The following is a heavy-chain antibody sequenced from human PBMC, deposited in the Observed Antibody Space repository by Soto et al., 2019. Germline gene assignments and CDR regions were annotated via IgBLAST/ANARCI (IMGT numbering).Heavy chain of an antibody. CDR1: GITLSGYT. V-gene: IGHV3-48*02. J-gene: IGHJ4*02. CDR2: ISSSSSII. CDR3: AIWGCGENCYMGFLGPFAY. Sequence: PGGSLRLSCAASGITLSGYTMNWVRQAPGRGLEWLSFISSSSSIIYYAESVRGRFTISRDNAKNSLYLQMNSLRDEDTAVYYCAIWGCGENCYMGFLGPFAYWGLGTLVTVSS. D-gene: IGHD2-15*01.